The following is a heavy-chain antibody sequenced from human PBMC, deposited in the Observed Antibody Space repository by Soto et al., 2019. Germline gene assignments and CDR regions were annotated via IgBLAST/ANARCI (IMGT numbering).Heavy chain of an antibody. D-gene: IGHD2-21*01. Sequence: GESLKISCKGSGYSFTSHWIGWVRQMPGKGLEWMGIIYPGDSDTRYSPSFQGQVTISVDKSISTAYLHWSRLKAPDTAMYYCARGIVVVNVTNDFDIWGQGTMVTVSS. J-gene: IGHJ3*02. CDR2: IYPGDSDT. CDR1: GYSFTSHW. V-gene: IGHV5-51*01. CDR3: ARGIVVVNVTNDFDI.